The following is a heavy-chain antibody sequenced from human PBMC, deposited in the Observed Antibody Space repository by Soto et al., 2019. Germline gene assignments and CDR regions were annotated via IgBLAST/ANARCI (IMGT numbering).Heavy chain of an antibody. V-gene: IGHV5-51*01. CDR1: GYSVTIYR. J-gene: IGHJ6*02. CDR2: IYPGDSDT. Sequence: GESLKISFKGSGYSVTIYRIGLVRQMPGKGLEWMGIIYPGDSDTRYSPSFQGQVTISADKSISTAYLQWSSLRAGDTAVYYCARVGRRYCSGGSCYRYGMDVWRQGTTVTVSS. CDR3: ARVGRRYCSGGSCYRYGMDV. D-gene: IGHD2-15*01.